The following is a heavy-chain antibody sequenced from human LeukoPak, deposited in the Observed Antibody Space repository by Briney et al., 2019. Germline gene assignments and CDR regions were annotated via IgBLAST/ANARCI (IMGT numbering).Heavy chain of an antibody. CDR2: ISGSGGST. J-gene: IGHJ4*02. D-gene: IGHD5-24*01. V-gene: IGHV3-23*01. CDR3: AKVGNVEMATIYYFDY. Sequence: PGGSLRLSCAVSGFTFSSYAMSWVRQAPGKGLEWVSAISGSGGSTYYADSVKSRFTISRDNSKNTLYLQMNSLRAEDTAVYYCAKVGNVEMATIYYFDYWGQGTLVTVSS. CDR1: GFTFSSYA.